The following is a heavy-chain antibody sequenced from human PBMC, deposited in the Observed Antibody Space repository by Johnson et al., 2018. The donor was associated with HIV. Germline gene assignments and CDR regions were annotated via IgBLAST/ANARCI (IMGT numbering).Heavy chain of an antibody. V-gene: IGHV3-66*02. CDR2: IYSGGST. CDR1: GFTFSNAW. D-gene: IGHD5-12*01. Sequence: EVQLVESGGGLVKPGGSLRLSCAASGFTFSNAWMSWVRQAPGKGLEWVSVIYSGGSTYYADSVKGRFTISRDNSKNTLYVQMNSLRAEDTAVYYCAKCRGLGARGAFDIWGQGTMVTVSS. CDR3: AKCRGLGARGAFDI. J-gene: IGHJ3*02.